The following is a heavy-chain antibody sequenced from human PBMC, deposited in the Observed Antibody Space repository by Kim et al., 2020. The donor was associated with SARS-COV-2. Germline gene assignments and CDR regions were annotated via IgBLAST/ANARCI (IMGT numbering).Heavy chain of an antibody. CDR3: ARDFYDSSTNWFDP. Sequence: AQKFQGRVTMTRDTSTSTVYMELSSLRSEDTAVYYCARDFYDSSTNWFDPWGQGTLVTVSS. V-gene: IGHV1-46*01. D-gene: IGHD3-22*01. J-gene: IGHJ5*02.